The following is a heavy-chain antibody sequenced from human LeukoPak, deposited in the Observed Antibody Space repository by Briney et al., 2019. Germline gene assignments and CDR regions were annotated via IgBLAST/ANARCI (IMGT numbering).Heavy chain of an antibody. CDR2: ISINWGTT. D-gene: IGHD6-13*01. J-gene: IGHJ2*01. Sequence: GWSLTLSCAASGFTFSSYAMHWVRQAPGKGLEYVSAISINWGTTYYANSVKGRFTISRDNSKNTLYLQMGSLRAEDMAVYYCAKGYSSSWYWYFDLWGRGTLVTVSS. V-gene: IGHV3-64*01. CDR1: GFTFSSYA. CDR3: AKGYSSSWYWYFDL.